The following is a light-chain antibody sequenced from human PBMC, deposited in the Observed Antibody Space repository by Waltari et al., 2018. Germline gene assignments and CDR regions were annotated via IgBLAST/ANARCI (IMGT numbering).Light chain of an antibody. CDR3: SSYTSSSTRV. CDR1: SSDVGGYNY. CDR2: DVS. V-gene: IGLV2-14*01. J-gene: IGLJ1*01. Sequence: QSALTQPASVSGSPGQSLTISCTGTSSDVGGYNYVSWYQQHPGKAPKLMIYDVSNRPAGVSNRFSGSKSCNTASLTISGLQAEDEADYYCSSYTSSSTRVFGTGTKVTVL.